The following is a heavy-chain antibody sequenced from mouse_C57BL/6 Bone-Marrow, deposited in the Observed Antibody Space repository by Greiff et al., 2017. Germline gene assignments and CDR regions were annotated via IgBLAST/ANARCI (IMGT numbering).Heavy chain of an antibody. V-gene: IGHV1-76*01. CDR1: GYTFTDYY. CDR2: IYPGSGNT. Sequence: VKLVESGAELVRPGASVKLSCKASGYTFTDYYINWVKQRPGQGLEWIARIYPGSGNTYYNEKFKGKATLTAEKSSSTAYMQLSSLTSEDSAVYFCARGIAMDYWGQGTSVTVSS. CDR3: ARGIAMDY. J-gene: IGHJ4*01.